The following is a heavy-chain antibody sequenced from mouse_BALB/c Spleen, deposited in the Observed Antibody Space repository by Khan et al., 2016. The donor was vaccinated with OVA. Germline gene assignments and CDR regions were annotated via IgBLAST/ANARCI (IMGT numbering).Heavy chain of an antibody. Sequence: EVQLQESGGDLVKPGGSLKLSCAASGFTFSNYAMSWVRQTPEKRLEWVASISSGGTTYYPDSVKGRFTISRDNARNILYLQMHSLRSEDTAMFYCARDYWFTYWGQGTLVTVSA. D-gene: IGHD1-1*02. CDR3: ARDYWFTY. V-gene: IGHV5-6-5*01. CDR1: GFTFSNYA. CDR2: ISSGGTT. J-gene: IGHJ3*01.